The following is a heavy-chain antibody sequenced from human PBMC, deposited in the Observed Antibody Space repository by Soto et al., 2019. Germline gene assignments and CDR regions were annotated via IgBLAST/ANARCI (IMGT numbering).Heavy chain of an antibody. CDR1: GGSFSGYY. CDR2: INHSGST. CDR3: ARSLPLYSGSYQDDFDY. Sequence: PSETLSLTCAVYGGSFSGYYWSWIRQPPGKGLEWIGEINHSGSTNYNPSLKSRVTISVDTSKNQFSLKLSSVTAADTAVYYCARSLPLYSGSYQDDFDYWGQGTLVTVSS. J-gene: IGHJ4*02. D-gene: IGHD1-26*01. V-gene: IGHV4-34*01.